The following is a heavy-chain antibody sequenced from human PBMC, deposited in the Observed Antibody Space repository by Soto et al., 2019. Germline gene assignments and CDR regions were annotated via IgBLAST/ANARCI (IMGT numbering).Heavy chain of an antibody. V-gene: IGHV1-69*06. CDR3: ASSSGNNYGVGTNYYFDY. CDR2: IIPIFGTA. CDR1: GGTFSTYS. D-gene: IGHD1-26*01. J-gene: IGHJ4*02. Sequence: QVQLVQSGAEVKKPGSSLKVSCKTSGGTFSTYSIVWVRQAPGEGLEWMGGIIPIFGTANYAQKFQDRVTITADKSTNTAFMELSSLKSKDTAMYYCASSSGNNYGVGTNYYFDYWGQGTLVTVSS.